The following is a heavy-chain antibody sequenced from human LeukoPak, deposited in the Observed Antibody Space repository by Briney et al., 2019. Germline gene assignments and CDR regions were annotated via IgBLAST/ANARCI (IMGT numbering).Heavy chain of an antibody. Sequence: ASVKVACKASRYTFSGYYILWVRQAPGQGLEWMGWINTNSGVTNYAQKFRGRATMSRNTSISVGYIELRRRTSDDTALYFWETEGSVGYYSIDSWGQGSLLAVSS. D-gene: IGHD3-22*01. V-gene: IGHV1-2*02. CDR3: ETEGSVGYYSIDS. J-gene: IGHJ4*02. CDR2: INTNSGVT. CDR1: RYTFSGYY.